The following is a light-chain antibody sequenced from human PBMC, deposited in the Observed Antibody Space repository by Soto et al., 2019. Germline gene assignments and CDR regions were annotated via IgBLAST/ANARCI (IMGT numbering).Light chain of an antibody. CDR1: QSVLYSSNNKDY. Sequence: DIVMTQSPDSLAVSLGERATINCKSSQSVLYSSNNKDYLAWYQQKPGQPPKLLIYWASTRESGVPDRFSGSASETDFTLTISSLQAEDVAVYYCHQYYSTPPTFGPGTKVDV. V-gene: IGKV4-1*01. J-gene: IGKJ3*01. CDR2: WAS. CDR3: HQYYSTPPT.